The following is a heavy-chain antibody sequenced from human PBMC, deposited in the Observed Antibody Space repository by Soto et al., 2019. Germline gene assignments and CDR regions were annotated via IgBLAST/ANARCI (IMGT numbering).Heavy chain of an antibody. CDR1: GYSFTYYH. J-gene: IGHJ6*02. D-gene: IGHD2-8*01. CDR2: INPKSGGT. V-gene: IGHV1-2*04. CDR3: ARGDSTDCSNGVCSFFYNHDMDV. Sequence: VXSVNVSYQASGYSFTYYHIHWVRQAPGQGLEWLGRINPKSGGTSTAQKFQGWVTMTTDTSISTASMELTSLTSDDTAIYYCARGDSTDCSNGVCSFFYNHDMDVWGQGTTVTVSS.